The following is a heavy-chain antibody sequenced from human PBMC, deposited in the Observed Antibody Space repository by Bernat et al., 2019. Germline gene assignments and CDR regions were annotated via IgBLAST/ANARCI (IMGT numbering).Heavy chain of an antibody. CDR3: ASPYCSSTSCYNEAFDI. Sequence: QVQLVQSGAEVKKPGSSVKVSCKASGGTFSSYAISWVRQAPGQGLEWMGRIIPILGIANYAQKFQGRVTITADKSTSTAYRELSSLRSEDTAVYYCASPYCSSTSCYNEAFDIWGQGTMVTVSS. V-gene: IGHV1-69*04. CDR2: IIPILGIA. CDR1: GGTFSSYA. J-gene: IGHJ3*02. D-gene: IGHD2-2*01.